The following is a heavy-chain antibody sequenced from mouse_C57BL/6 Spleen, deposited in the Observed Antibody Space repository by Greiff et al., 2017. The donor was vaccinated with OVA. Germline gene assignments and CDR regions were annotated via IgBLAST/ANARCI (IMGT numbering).Heavy chain of an antibody. CDR1: GYTFTDYY. CDR2: INPNNGGT. CDR3: AGRDYVLYAMDY. Sequence: VQLQQSGPELVKPGASVKISCKASGYTFTDYYMNWVKQSHGKSLEWIGDINPNNGGTSYNQKFKGKATLTVDKSSSTAYMELRSLTSEDSAVYYCAGRDYVLYAMDYWGQGTSVTVSS. J-gene: IGHJ4*01. D-gene: IGHD2-4*01. V-gene: IGHV1-26*01.